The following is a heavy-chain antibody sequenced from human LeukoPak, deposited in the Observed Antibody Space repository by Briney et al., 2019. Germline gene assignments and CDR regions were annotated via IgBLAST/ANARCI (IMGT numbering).Heavy chain of an antibody. Sequence: ASVKVSCKASGYTFTGYYIHWVRQAAGQGLEWMGWINPNSGATNYPQKFQGRVAMTRDTSVTTAYMELSRLTFDDTAVYFCARSRVTTIPNLDYWGQGILVTVSS. J-gene: IGHJ4*02. D-gene: IGHD5-12*01. CDR3: ARSRVTTIPNLDY. CDR1: GYTFTGYY. V-gene: IGHV1-2*02. CDR2: INPNSGAT.